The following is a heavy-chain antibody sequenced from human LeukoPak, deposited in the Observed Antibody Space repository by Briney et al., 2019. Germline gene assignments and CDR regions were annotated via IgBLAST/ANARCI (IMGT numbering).Heavy chain of an antibody. J-gene: IGHJ4*02. D-gene: IGHD3-16*01. CDR3: AKQGGRYFDY. Sequence: GGSLRLSCAASGLTFSGSAMSWVRQAPGKGLEWVSAISSSGGSTYYTDSVKGRFTISRDNSKNTLYLQMNNLRAEDTAVYYCAKQGGRYFDYWGQGTLVTVSS. CDR1: GLTFSGSA. CDR2: ISSSGGST. V-gene: IGHV3-23*01.